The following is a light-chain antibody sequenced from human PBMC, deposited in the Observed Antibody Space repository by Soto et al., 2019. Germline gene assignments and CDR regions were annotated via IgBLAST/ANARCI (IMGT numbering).Light chain of an antibody. J-gene: IGLJ3*02. V-gene: IGLV1-40*01. CDR1: SSNIGAGYD. CDR2: GNS. Sequence: QLVLTQPPSVSGAPGQRVTISCTGSSSNIGAGYDVHWYQQLPGTAPKLLIDGNSKRPSWVPDRFSGSKSGTSASLAITGLQAEDEADYYCQSYDSSLSGSVFGGGTKLTVL. CDR3: QSYDSSLSGSV.